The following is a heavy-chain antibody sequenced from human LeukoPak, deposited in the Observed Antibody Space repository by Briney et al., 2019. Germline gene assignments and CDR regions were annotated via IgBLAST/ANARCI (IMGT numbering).Heavy chain of an antibody. CDR3: AKGADYYDSSGYYYSDAFDI. CDR1: GFTFSTYW. J-gene: IGHJ3*02. D-gene: IGHD3-22*01. V-gene: IGHV3-30*02. Sequence: GGSLRLSCVVSGFTFSTYWMSWVRQAPGKGLEWVAVIWYDGSNKYYADSVKGRFTISRDNSKNTLYLQMNSLRAEDTAVYYCAKGADYYDSSGYYYSDAFDIWGQGTMVTVSS. CDR2: IWYDGSNK.